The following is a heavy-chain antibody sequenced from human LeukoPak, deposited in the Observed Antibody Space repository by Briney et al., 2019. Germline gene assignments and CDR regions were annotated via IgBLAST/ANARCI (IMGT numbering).Heavy chain of an antibody. J-gene: IGHJ4*02. CDR2: TYYRSKWYN. CDR3: AREWVPGIAAAGSFDY. CDR1: GDSVSSNSAA. V-gene: IGHV6-1*01. Sequence: SQTLSLTCAISGDSVSSNSAAWSWIRQSPSRGLEWLGRTYYRSKWYNDYAVSVKSRITINPDTSKNQFSLQLNSVTPEDTAVYYCAREWVPGIAAAGSFDYWGQGTLVTVSS. D-gene: IGHD6-13*01.